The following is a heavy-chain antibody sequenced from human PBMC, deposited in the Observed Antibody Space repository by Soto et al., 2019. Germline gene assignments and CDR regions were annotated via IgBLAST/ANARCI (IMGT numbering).Heavy chain of an antibody. J-gene: IGHJ3*01. CDR3: ARGHEFGGNSDACDV. CDR2: ILPFFGTA. Sequence: QVQLVQSGAEVKKPGSSVKVSCKASGGSFRREAINWVRQAPGQGPEWMGGILPFFGTADYAQKFQGRVTVTADVSTTTVYMELGSLRFEDTAVYYCARGHEFGGNSDACDVWGQGTMVIVSS. D-gene: IGHD2-15*01. V-gene: IGHV1-69*12. CDR1: GGSFRREA.